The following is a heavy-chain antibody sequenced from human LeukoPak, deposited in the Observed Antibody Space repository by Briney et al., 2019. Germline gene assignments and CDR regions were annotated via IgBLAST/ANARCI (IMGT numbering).Heavy chain of an antibody. Sequence: GGSLRLSCAASGFTFSSYAMSWVRQAPGKGLEWVSAISGSGYSTYYADSVKGRFTISRDISKNTLYLQMNSLRAEDTAVYYCAKDQRSIAVAGYFDYWGQGTLVTVSS. CDR1: GFTFSSYA. D-gene: IGHD6-19*01. V-gene: IGHV3-23*01. CDR3: AKDQRSIAVAGYFDY. CDR2: ISGSGYST. J-gene: IGHJ4*02.